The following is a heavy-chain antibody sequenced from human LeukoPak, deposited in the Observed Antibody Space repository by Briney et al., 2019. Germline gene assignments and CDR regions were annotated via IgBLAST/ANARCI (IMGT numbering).Heavy chain of an antibody. V-gene: IGHV1-2*02. D-gene: IGHD6-19*01. CDR2: INPNSGGT. Sequence: ASVKVSCKASGYTFTGYYMHWVRQAPGQGLEWMGWINPNSGGTNYAQKFQGRVTITADKSTSTAYMELSSLRSEDTAVYYCARDNSSGWYRNDAFDIWGQGTMVTVSS. J-gene: IGHJ3*02. CDR1: GYTFTGYY. CDR3: ARDNSSGWYRNDAFDI.